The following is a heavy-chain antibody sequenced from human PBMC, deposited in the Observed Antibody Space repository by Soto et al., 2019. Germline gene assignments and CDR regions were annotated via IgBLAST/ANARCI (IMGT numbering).Heavy chain of an antibody. D-gene: IGHD2-15*01. J-gene: IGHJ4*02. CDR1: GFSFSSYG. CDR2: ISYDGRNK. Sequence: QVQLVESGGGVVQPGRSLRLSCAASGFSFSSYGMHWVRQAPGKGLEWVALISYDGRNKYYADSVQGRFIISRDNSKNTMYLQMNSLRDEDTAVYYCVKDLVAAWEIDYWGQGTLVTVSP. CDR3: VKDLVAAWEIDY. V-gene: IGHV3-30*18.